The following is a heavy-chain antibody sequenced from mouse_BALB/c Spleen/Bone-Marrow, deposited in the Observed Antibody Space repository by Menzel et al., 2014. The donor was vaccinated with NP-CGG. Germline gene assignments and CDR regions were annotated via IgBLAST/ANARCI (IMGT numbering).Heavy chain of an antibody. V-gene: IGHV5-6-3*01. Sequence: EVQLVESGGGLVQPGGSLKLSCVASGFTFSSYGMSCVRQTPDKRLELVATINNNGGSTYYPDSVKGQFTISRDNAKNTLYLQMSSLKSEDTAMYYCARVYGWYFDVWGAGTTVTVS. CDR2: INNNGGST. CDR3: ARVYGWYFDV. J-gene: IGHJ1*01. D-gene: IGHD1-1*01. CDR1: GFTFSSYG.